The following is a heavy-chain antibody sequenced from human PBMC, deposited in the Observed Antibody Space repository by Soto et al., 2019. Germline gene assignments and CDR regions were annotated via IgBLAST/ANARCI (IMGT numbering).Heavy chain of an antibody. CDR3: ARNFIAARPVAAFDI. Sequence: PGGSLRTSCSPPGFTLHRHSIKWVRPAPGKGLEWVSSISSSSSYIYYADSVKGRFTISRDNAKNSLYLQMNSLRAEDTAVYYCARNFIAARPVAAFDIWGQGTMVTVSS. CDR2: ISSSSSYI. D-gene: IGHD6-6*01. J-gene: IGHJ3*02. CDR1: GFTLHRHS. V-gene: IGHV3-21*01.